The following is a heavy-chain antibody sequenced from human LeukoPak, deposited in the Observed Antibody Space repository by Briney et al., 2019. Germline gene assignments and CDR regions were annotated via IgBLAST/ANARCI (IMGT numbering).Heavy chain of an antibody. Sequence: SETLSLTCAVYGGSFSGYYWSWIRQPPGKGLEWIGEINHSGSTNYNPSLKSRVTISVDTSKNQFSLKLNSVTAADTAVYYCARGRGSSSSGWFGPWGQGTLVTVSS. CDR3: ARGRGSSSSGWFGP. V-gene: IGHV4-34*01. CDR2: INHSGST. D-gene: IGHD6-6*01. J-gene: IGHJ5*02. CDR1: GGSFSGYY.